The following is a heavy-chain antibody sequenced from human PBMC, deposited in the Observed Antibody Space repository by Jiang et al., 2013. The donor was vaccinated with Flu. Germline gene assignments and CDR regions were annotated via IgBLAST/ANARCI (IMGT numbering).Heavy chain of an antibody. V-gene: IGHV3-23*04. CDR1: GFIFSGYV. CDR3: ASTPGSASDFDY. J-gene: IGHJ4*02. Sequence: VQLVESGGGLVQPGGSLRLSCEASGFIFSGYVMSWVRQAPGKGLEWVSAVTGGSGSTYYADSVKGRFTISRDNSKDTVYLQMNSLRAEDTAVYYCASTPGSASDFDYWGQGTLVTVSS. CDR2: VTGGSGST. D-gene: IGHD2-15*01.